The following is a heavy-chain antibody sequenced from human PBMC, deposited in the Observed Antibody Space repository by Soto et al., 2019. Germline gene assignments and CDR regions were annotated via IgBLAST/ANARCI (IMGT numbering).Heavy chain of an antibody. J-gene: IGHJ4*02. CDR2: IPYDGTNK. V-gene: IGHV3-30-3*01. CDR3: ARDPKTSGGQHWAFNYFDS. CDR1: GFSFSISP. Sequence: GGSLRLSCAASGFSFSISPMHWVRQAPGKGPEWVALIPYDGTNKFYADSVKGRFTISRDNSKSTLYLQVDSLRPEDAAVYYCARDPKTSGGQHWAFNYFDSWGQGTLVTVSS. D-gene: IGHD7-27*01.